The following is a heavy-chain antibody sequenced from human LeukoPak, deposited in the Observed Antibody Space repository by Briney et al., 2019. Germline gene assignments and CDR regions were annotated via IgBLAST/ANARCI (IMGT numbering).Heavy chain of an antibody. D-gene: IGHD6-13*01. Sequence: GGSLRLSCAASGFTFSSYSMNWVRQAPGKGLEWVSYISSSSSTIYYADSVKGRFTISRDNAKNSLYLQMNSLRAEDTAVYYCAREAHSSPVPYYYYYMDVWGKGTTVTVSS. V-gene: IGHV3-48*04. CDR1: GFTFSSYS. CDR2: ISSSSSTI. CDR3: AREAHSSPVPYYYYYMDV. J-gene: IGHJ6*03.